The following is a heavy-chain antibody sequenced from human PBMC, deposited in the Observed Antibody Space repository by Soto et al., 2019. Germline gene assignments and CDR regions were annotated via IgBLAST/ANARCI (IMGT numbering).Heavy chain of an antibody. J-gene: IGHJ6*03. CDR1: GYSFTSYW. Sequence: GESLKISCKGSGYSFTSYWIGWVRQMPGKGLEWMGIIYPGDSDTRYSPSFQGQVTISADKSISTAYLQWSSLKASDTAMYYCARVSRWVGPAARFYSGMEVWGKGTTVTVSS. D-gene: IGHD2-2*01. V-gene: IGHV5-51*01. CDR2: IYPGDSDT. CDR3: ARVSRWVGPAARFYSGMEV.